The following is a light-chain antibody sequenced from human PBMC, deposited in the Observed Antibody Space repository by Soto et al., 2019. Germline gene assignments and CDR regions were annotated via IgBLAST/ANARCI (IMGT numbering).Light chain of an antibody. J-gene: IGKJ1*01. Sequence: EIVLTQSPATLSLSPGERATLSCRASQSVSSYLAWYQQRPGQAPRLLIYGVSARATGIPARFSGSGSGTEFTLTISSLQPEDSAVYYCQQYDKWPPSTFGQGTKVDIK. CDR3: QQYDKWPPST. CDR2: GVS. V-gene: IGKV3-15*01. CDR1: QSVSSY.